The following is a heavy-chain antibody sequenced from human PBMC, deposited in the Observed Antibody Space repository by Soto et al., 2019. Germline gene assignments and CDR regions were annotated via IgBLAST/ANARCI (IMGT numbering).Heavy chain of an antibody. Sequence: QVQLVESGGGVVQPGRSLRLSCAASGFTFSSYAMHWVRQAPGKGLEWVAVISYDGSNKYYADSVKGRFTISRDNSKNPLYLHMNSLRAEDTAVYYCATSMTTEGALRYWGQGTLVTVSS. V-gene: IGHV3-30-3*01. J-gene: IGHJ4*02. D-gene: IGHD4-17*01. CDR2: ISYDGSNK. CDR3: ATSMTTEGALRY. CDR1: GFTFSSYA.